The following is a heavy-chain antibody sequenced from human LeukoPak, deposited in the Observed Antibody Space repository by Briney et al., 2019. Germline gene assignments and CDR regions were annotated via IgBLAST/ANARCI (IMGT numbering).Heavy chain of an antibody. CDR1: GYTFTGYY. D-gene: IGHD4-17*01. V-gene: IGHV1-2*02. J-gene: IGHJ6*03. CDR2: INPNSGGT. Sequence: GASVKVSCTSSGYTFTGYYMHWVRQAPGQGLEWMGWINPNSGGTNYAQKFQGRVTMTRDTSISTAYMELSRLRSDDTAVYYCARVDGDYYYYMDVWGKGTTVTVSS. CDR3: ARVDGDYYYYMDV.